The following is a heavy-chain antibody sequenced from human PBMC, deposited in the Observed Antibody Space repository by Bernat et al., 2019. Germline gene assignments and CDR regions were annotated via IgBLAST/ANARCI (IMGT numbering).Heavy chain of an antibody. CDR3: ARDLISGYDRLREPDAFDI. D-gene: IGHD3-22*01. CDR1: GGSISSGGYY. Sequence: QVQLQESGPGLVKPSQTLSLTCTVSGGSISSGGYYWSWIRQHPGKGLEWIGYIYYSGSTYYNPSLKSRVTISVDTSKNQFSLKLSSVTAADTAVYYCARDLISGYDRLREPDAFDIWGQGTMVTVSS. J-gene: IGHJ3*02. CDR2: IYYSGST. V-gene: IGHV4-31*03.